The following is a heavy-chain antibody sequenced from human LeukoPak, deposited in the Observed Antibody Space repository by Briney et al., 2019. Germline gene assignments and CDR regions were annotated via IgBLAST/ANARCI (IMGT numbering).Heavy chain of an antibody. CDR2: INPNSGGT. Sequence: GASVKVSCKASGYTFTGYYMHWVRQAPGQGLEWMGWINPNSGGTNYAQKFQGRVTMTRDTSISTAYMELSRLRSDDTAVCYCAAEGYYYDSSGYSTRPIDYWGQGTLVTVSS. CDR3: AAEGYYYDSSGYSTRPIDY. V-gene: IGHV1-2*02. CDR1: GYTFTGYY. D-gene: IGHD3-22*01. J-gene: IGHJ4*02.